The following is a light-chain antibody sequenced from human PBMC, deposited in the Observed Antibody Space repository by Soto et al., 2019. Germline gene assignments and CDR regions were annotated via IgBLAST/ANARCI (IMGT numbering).Light chain of an antibody. Sequence: SVLAQPRSVSGSPGQSVTISCTGTSSDVGGYNYVSWYQQHPGKAPKLMIYNVSKRPSGVPDRFSGSKSGNTASLTISGLQAEDEADYYCCSYAGSYTHGFGTGTKVTVL. CDR1: SSDVGGYNY. CDR3: CSYAGSYTHG. V-gene: IGLV2-11*01. CDR2: NVS. J-gene: IGLJ1*01.